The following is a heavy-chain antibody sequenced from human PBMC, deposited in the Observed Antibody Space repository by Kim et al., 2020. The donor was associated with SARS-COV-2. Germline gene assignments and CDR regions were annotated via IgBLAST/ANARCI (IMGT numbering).Heavy chain of an antibody. D-gene: IGHD6-6*01. CDR1: GFTFSSYG. J-gene: IGHJ6*02. Sequence: GGSLRLSCAASGFTFSSYGMHWVRQAPGKGLEWVAVIWYDGSNKYYADSVKGRFTISRDNSKNTLYLQMNSLRAEDTAVYYCARCSRAARAYYYGMDVWGQGTTVTVSS. V-gene: IGHV3-33*01. CDR2: IWYDGSNK. CDR3: ARCSRAARAYYYGMDV.